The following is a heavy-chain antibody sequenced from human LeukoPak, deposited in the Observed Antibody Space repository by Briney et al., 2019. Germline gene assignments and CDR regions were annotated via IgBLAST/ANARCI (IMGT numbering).Heavy chain of an antibody. CDR2: ISSSSSYI. CDR3: ARVPYDFWSGYYTWSYYYYYMDV. V-gene: IGHV3-21*04. D-gene: IGHD3-3*01. CDR1: GFTFSSYS. J-gene: IGHJ6*03. Sequence: GGSLRLSCAASGFTFSSYSMNWVRQAPGKGLEWVSSISSSSSYIYYADSVKGRFTISRDNAKNSLYLQMNSLRAEDTALYYCARVPYDFWSGYYTWSYYYYYMDVWGKGTTVTVSS.